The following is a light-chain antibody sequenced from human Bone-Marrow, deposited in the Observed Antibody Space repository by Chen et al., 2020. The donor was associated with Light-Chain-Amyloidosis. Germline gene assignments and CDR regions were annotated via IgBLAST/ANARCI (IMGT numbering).Light chain of an antibody. V-gene: IGKV3-20*01. CDR2: GTS. J-gene: IGKJ2*01. CDR1: RRIRTVY. CDR3: QEYGNAPLDT. Sequence: EIVLTQSPGTLSLSPGDRATLSCRASRRIRTVYLVWYQQKPGQAPKLLISGTSNRATGIPDRVSGSGSGREISRTITRLEREDFGVYFWQEYGNAPLDTVGQGTEVEI.